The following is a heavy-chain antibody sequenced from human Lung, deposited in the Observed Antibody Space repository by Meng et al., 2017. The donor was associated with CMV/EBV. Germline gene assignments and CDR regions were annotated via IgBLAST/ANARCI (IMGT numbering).Heavy chain of an antibody. V-gene: IGHV3-20*04. CDR1: GFSVDDYG. J-gene: IGHJ3*02. CDR2: INWTGGSI. D-gene: IGHD3-22*01. CDR3: ARHNTYYYDAFLGTFDI. Sequence: GEXXKISCAASGFSVDDYGMSWVRQAPGKGLEWVAGINWTGGSIGYVDSVKGRFTISRDNAKNSLYLQMNSLRDEDTAVYYCARHNTYYYDAFLGTFDIWGQGTMVTVSS.